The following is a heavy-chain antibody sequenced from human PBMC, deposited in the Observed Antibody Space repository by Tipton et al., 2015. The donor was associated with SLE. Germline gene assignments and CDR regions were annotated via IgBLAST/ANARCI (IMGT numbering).Heavy chain of an antibody. J-gene: IGHJ3*02. V-gene: IGHV3-13*01. CDR3: ARAAIELGIGDAFDI. Sequence: GSLRLSCAASGFTFSSYDMHWVRQATGKGLERVSAIGTAGDTYYPGSVKGRFTISRENAKNSLYLQMNSLRAGDTAVYYCARAAIELGIGDAFDIWGQGTMVTVSS. D-gene: IGHD7-27*01. CDR2: IGTAGDT. CDR1: GFTFSSYD.